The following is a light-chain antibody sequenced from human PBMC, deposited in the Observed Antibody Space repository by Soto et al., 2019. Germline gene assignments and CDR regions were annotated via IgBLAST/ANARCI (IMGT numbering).Light chain of an antibody. CDR1: SSDVGGFTY. Sequence: QSALTQPASVSGSPGQSITISCTGTSSDVGGFTYVSWYQQYPGKAPKLMIYEVSNRPSGVSNRFSGSKSGNTASLTISGLQAEDEADYYCSSYAGTNTIFGGGTKVTVL. V-gene: IGLV2-14*01. J-gene: IGLJ2*01. CDR2: EVS. CDR3: SSYAGTNTI.